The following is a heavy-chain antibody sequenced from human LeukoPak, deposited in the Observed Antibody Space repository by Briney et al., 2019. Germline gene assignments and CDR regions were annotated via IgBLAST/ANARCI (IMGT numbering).Heavy chain of an antibody. V-gene: IGHV4-38-2*02. CDR2: IYHSGST. J-gene: IGHJ4*02. CDR1: GYSISSGYY. Sequence: PSETLSLTCTVSGYSISSGYYWGWIRQPPGKGLEWVGSIYHSGSTNYNPSLKSRVTMSVDTSKNQFSLKLSSVTAADTAVYYCAREGGYDQIDYWGQGTLVTVSS. CDR3: AREGGYDQIDY. D-gene: IGHD5-12*01.